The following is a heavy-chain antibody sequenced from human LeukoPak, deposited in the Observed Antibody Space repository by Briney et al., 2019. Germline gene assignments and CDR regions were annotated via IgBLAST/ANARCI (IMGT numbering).Heavy chain of an antibody. CDR2: IDHSGST. J-gene: IGHJ5*02. CDR3: ARVAFPKVDP. Sequence: PSGTLSLTCAVSGGSIINSNWWSWVRQPPGKGLEWIGEIDHSGSTSYNPSLKSRVTISVDTSKNQFSLKLSSVTAADTAVYYCARVAFPKVDPWGQGTLVTVSS. V-gene: IGHV4-4*02. CDR1: GGSIINSNW.